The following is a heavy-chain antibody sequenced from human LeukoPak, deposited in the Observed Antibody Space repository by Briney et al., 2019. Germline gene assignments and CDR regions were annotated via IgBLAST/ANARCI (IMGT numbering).Heavy chain of an antibody. J-gene: IGHJ4*02. D-gene: IGHD6-13*01. Sequence: ASVKVSFTPSGYTFTSYGISWVRQAPGQGLEWKGWISAYNGNTNYAQKLQGRVTMTTDTSTSTAYMELRSLRSDDTAVYYCARESAAAGTNDYWGQGTLVTVSS. CDR3: ARESAAAGTNDY. CDR2: ISAYNGNT. CDR1: GYTFTSYG. V-gene: IGHV1-18*01.